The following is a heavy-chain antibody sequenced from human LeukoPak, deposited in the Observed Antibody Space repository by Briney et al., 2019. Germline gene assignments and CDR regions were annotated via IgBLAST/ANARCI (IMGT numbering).Heavy chain of an antibody. D-gene: IGHD3-10*01. CDR1: GGSISTYY. CDR2: IYYTGST. Sequence: SETLSLTCTVSGGSISTYYWSWIRQPPGKGLEWIGHIYYTGSTKYNPSLKSRVTISVDTSKNQFSLKLSSVTAADTAVYYCARRVGRWFGERAYYYNYMDVWGKGTTVTISS. CDR3: ARRVGRWFGERAYYYNYMDV. V-gene: IGHV4-59*12. J-gene: IGHJ6*03.